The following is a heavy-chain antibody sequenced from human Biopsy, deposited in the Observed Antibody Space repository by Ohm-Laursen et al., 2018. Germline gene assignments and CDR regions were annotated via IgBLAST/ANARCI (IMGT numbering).Heavy chain of an antibody. V-gene: IGHV3-30*18. J-gene: IGHJ4*02. CDR1: GFTLTDSG. D-gene: IGHD3-10*01. Sequence: SLRLSCTAPGFTLTDSGMHWVRQAPGKGLEWVALISYDGSYKNYGDSVKGRFTISRDNSKNTLYLQMNSLRPEDTAVYYCAKQEGVAYGDIDYWGQGNLVTVSS. CDR3: AKQEGVAYGDIDY. CDR2: ISYDGSYK.